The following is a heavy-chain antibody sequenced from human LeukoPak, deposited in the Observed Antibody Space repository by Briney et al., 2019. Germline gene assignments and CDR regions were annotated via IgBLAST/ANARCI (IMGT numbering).Heavy chain of an antibody. V-gene: IGHV3-20*04. CDR2: INWNGGST. D-gene: IGHD2-2*01. J-gene: IGHJ6*03. Sequence: GGSLRLSCAPSGFTFSTYAMSWVRQAPGKGLEWVSGINWNGGSTGYADSVKGRFTISRDNAKNSLYLQMNSLRAEDTALYYCAREVRDCSSTSCRYYYYYYYMDVWGKGTTVTVSS. CDR3: AREVRDCSSTSCRYYYYYYYMDV. CDR1: GFTFSTYA.